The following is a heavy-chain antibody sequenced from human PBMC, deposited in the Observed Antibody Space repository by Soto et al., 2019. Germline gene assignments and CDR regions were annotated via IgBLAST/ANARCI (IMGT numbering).Heavy chain of an antibody. CDR1: GFPFSSYG. CDR2: IWYDGSNK. Sequence: QVQLVESGGGVVQPGRSLRLSCAASGFPFSSYGMHWVRQAPGKGLDWVAVIWYDGSNKDYADSVKGRFTISRDNSKNTLYLQMNNLRADDTDVYYCASSINWGQGTLVTVSS. CDR3: ASSIN. J-gene: IGHJ4*02. V-gene: IGHV3-33*01.